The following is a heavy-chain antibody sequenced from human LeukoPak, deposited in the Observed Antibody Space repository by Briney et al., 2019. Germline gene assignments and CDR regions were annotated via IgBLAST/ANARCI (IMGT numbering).Heavy chain of an antibody. V-gene: IGHV1-18*01. J-gene: IGHJ3*02. CDR3: ATSPTYYYDSSGYSAFDI. CDR1: GYTFTSYG. D-gene: IGHD3-22*01. CDR2: ISAYNGNT. Sequence: ASVNVSCKASGYTFTSYGISWVRQAPGQGLEWMGWISAYNGNTNYAQKLQGRVTMTTDTSTSTAYMELRSLRSDDTAVYYCATSPTYYYDSSGYSAFDIWGQGTMVTASS.